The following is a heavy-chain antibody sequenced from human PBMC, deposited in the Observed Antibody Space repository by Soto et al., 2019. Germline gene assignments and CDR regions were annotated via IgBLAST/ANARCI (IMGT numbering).Heavy chain of an antibody. V-gene: IGHV3-30*03. CDR3: ATRPACSGGSCRHWYFDL. Sequence: QVQLVESGGGVVQPGRSLRLSCAASGFTFSSYGMHWVRQAPGTGLEWVAVISYDGSNKYYADSVKGRFTISRDNSKNTLYLQMNSLRAEDTAVYYCATRPACSGGSCRHWYFDLWGRGTLVTVSS. J-gene: IGHJ2*01. CDR1: GFTFSSYG. D-gene: IGHD2-15*01. CDR2: ISYDGSNK.